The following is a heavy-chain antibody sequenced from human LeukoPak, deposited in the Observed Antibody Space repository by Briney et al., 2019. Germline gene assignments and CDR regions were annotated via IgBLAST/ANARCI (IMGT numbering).Heavy chain of an antibody. CDR1: GGSISSYY. CDR3: ARLVVPSYYYYMDA. J-gene: IGHJ6*03. Sequence: SETLSLTCTVSGGSISSYYWSWIRQPPGKGLEWIGYIYYSGSTNYNPSLKSRVTISVDTSKNQFSLKLSSVTAADTAVYYCARLVVPSYYYYMDAWGKGTTVTVSS. V-gene: IGHV4-59*01. CDR2: IYYSGST. D-gene: IGHD3-22*01.